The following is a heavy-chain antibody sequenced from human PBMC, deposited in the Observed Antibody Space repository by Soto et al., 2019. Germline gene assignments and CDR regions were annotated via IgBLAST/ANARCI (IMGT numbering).Heavy chain of an antibody. D-gene: IGHD3-3*01. CDR1: GGSISGDY. CDR2: IYTSGSS. J-gene: IGHJ5*02. Sequence: SETLSLGCTVSGGSISGDYWSCIRQPAGRGRGWMGRIYTSGSSSYKPALKSRVTMSVDTYKNQFSLKLSSVTAADPAVYYCERVAGSGYYSPYNWFDPWGQGTLVTVS. CDR3: ERVAGSGYYSPYNWFDP. V-gene: IGHV4-4*07.